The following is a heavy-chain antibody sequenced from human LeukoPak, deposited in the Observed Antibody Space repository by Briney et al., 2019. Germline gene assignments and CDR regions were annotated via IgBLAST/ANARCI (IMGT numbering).Heavy chain of an antibody. D-gene: IGHD2-2*01. CDR1: GGSISSGGYS. Sequence: PSETLSLTCAVSGGSISSGGYSWSWIRQPPGKGLEWIGYIYHSGSTYYNPSLKSRVTISVDRSKNQFSLKLSSVTAADTAVYYCARGSCSSTSCYLSRHPGWFDPWGQGTLVTVSS. J-gene: IGHJ5*02. CDR2: IYHSGST. CDR3: ARGSCSSTSCYLSRHPGWFDP. V-gene: IGHV4-30-2*01.